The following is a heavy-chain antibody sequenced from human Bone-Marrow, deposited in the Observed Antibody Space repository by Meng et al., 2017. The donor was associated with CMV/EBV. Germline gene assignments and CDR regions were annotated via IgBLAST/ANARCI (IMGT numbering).Heavy chain of an antibody. V-gene: IGHV3-7*01. J-gene: IGHJ5*02. CDR2: IKQDGSEK. CDR3: ARDFPGRAGTTPFALGLDP. Sequence: GGSLRLSCAASGFTFSSYWMSWVRQAPGKGLEWVANIKQDGSEKYYVDSVKGRFTISRDNAKNSLYLQMNSLRAEDTAVYYCARDFPGRAGTTPFALGLDPWGQGTLVTVSS. D-gene: IGHD1-1*01. CDR1: GFTFSSYW.